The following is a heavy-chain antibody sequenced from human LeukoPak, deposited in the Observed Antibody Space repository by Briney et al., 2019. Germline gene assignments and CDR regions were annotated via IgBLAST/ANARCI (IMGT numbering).Heavy chain of an antibody. V-gene: IGHV3-21*01. CDR2: ISASSDST. D-gene: IGHD2-15*01. CDR3: APICSGVTCFQTRFDS. J-gene: IGHJ4*02. Sequence: PXXSLRLSCVGSGFIFSSYSMNWVRQAPEKGLEWVSFISASSDSTYYADSVKGRFTISRDNAKNSLYLQIDVARVEDAAVYYCAPICSGVTCFQTRFDSGGQGILVTVSS. CDR1: GFIFSSYS.